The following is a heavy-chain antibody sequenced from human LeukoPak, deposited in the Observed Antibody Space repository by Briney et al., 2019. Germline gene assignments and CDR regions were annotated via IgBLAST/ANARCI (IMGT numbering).Heavy chain of an antibody. J-gene: IGHJ4*02. CDR3: AAGGFSYYFDY. V-gene: IGHV4-61*08. Sequence: PSETLSLTCAVSGGSISSGGYSWSWIRQPPGKGLEWIGYIYYSGSTNYNPSLKSRVTISVDTSKNQFSLKLSSVTAADTAVHYCAAGGFSYYFDYWGQGTLVTVSS. CDR2: IYYSGST. CDR1: GGSISSGGYS. D-gene: IGHD3-16*01.